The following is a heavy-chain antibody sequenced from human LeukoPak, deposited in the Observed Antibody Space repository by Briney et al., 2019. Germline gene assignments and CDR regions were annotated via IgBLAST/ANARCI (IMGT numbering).Heavy chain of an antibody. CDR1: GFTFSSYG. V-gene: IGHV3-30*18. D-gene: IGHD3-22*01. CDR2: ILYDGNNK. J-gene: IGHJ4*02. Sequence: GGSLRLSCVASGFTFSSYGMHWVRQAPGKGLEWVAVILYDGNNKYYADSVKGRFTISRDNSKNTLYLQMNSLRAEDTAVYYCAKVILGGYYDSSGYYEDYWGQGTLVTVSS. CDR3: AKVILGGYYDSSGYYEDY.